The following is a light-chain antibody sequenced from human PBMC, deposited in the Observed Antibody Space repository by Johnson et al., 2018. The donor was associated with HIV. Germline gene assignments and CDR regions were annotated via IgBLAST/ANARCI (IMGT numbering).Light chain of an antibody. CDR2: ENN. J-gene: IGLJ1*01. Sequence: HSVLTQPPSVSAAPGQKVTISCSGSSSNIGNNFVSWYQQLPGTAPKLLIYENNKRPSGIPDRFSGSKSGTSATLGITGLQTGDEADDYCGTWDSSLTASYVFGTGTKVTVL. CDR3: GTWDSSLTASYV. CDR1: SSNIGNNF. V-gene: IGLV1-51*02.